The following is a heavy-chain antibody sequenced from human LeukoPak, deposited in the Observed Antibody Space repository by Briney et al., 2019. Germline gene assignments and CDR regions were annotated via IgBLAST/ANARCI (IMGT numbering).Heavy chain of an antibody. CDR3: ARHPNKGRRNYFQH. V-gene: IGHV4-34*01. CDR1: GGSFSGYY. J-gene: IGHJ1*01. CDR2: INHSGST. D-gene: IGHD1-14*01. Sequence: SETLSLTCAVYGGSFSGYYWTWIRQPPGKGLEWIGEINHSGSTNYNPSLKSRVTISVDTSKNQFSLKLSSVTAADTAVYYCARHPNKGRRNYFQHWGQGTLVTVSS.